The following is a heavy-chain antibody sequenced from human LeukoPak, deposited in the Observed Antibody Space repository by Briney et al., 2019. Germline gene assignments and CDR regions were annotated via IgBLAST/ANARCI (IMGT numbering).Heavy chain of an antibody. CDR1: GGTFISYA. J-gene: IGHJ5*02. CDR3: ARDSGQETWFDP. D-gene: IGHD2-15*01. V-gene: IGHV1-69*05. Sequence: GASVKVSCKASGGTFISYAMRWVRQAPGQGLEWMGGIIPIFGTANYAQKFQGRVTITTDESTSTAYMELSSLRSEDTAVYYCARDSGQETWFDPWGQGTLVTVSS. CDR2: IIPIFGTA.